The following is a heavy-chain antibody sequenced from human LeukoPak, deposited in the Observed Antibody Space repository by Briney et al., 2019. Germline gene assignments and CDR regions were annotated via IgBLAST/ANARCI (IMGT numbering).Heavy chain of an antibody. CDR1: GFSFSSYT. CDR2: ISSSSSYI. V-gene: IGHV3-21*01. CDR3: ARAREYSSGWTIDY. Sequence: GGSLRLSCAASGFSFSSYTMNWVRQAPGKGLEWVSSISSSSSYIYYADSVKGGFTISRDNAKNSLYLQMNSLRAEDTAVYYCARAREYSSGWTIDYWGQGTLVTVSS. J-gene: IGHJ4*02. D-gene: IGHD6-19*01.